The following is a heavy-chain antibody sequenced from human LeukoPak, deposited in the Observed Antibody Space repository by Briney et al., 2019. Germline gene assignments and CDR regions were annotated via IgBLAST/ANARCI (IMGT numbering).Heavy chain of an antibody. V-gene: IGHV4-39*01. Sequence: SETLSLTCTVSGDSMTSSNHYWVWIHQPPGKGLEWIGSIYYGGSTYYNPSLKSRVTISQDTSKNQFSLKVNTVTAADTAVYHCARRSHCTGDSCYPVWGQGTTVTVSS. CDR3: ARRSHCTGDSCYPV. J-gene: IGHJ6*02. CDR2: IYYGGST. CDR1: GDSMTSSNHY. D-gene: IGHD2-15*01.